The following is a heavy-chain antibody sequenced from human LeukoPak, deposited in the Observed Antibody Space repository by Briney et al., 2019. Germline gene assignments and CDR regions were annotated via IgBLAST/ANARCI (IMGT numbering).Heavy chain of an antibody. CDR2: INPNSGGT. D-gene: IGHD1-1*01. V-gene: IGHV1-2*02. J-gene: IGHJ5*02. Sequence: ASVKVSCKASGYTFTGYYMHWVRQAPGQGLEWMGWINPNSGGTNYAQKFQGRVTMTRDTSISTAYMELSRLRSDDTAVYYCARDFGYNWKANWFDPWGQGTLVTVS. CDR3: ARDFGYNWKANWFDP. CDR1: GYTFTGYY.